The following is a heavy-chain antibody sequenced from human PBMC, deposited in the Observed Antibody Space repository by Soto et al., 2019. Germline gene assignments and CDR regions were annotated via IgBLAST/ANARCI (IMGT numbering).Heavy chain of an antibody. V-gene: IGHV4-61*01. Sequence: QVQLQESGPGLVKASVTLSLTCTVSGGSVSSGNYFWSWIRQPPGKGLEWIGYIYYSGSTNYNPSLKSRVTISLDTSKNQFSLKLKSVSAADTAVYYCARQPIYDVPDPWGQGILVTVSS. D-gene: IGHD3-3*01. CDR3: ARQPIYDVPDP. CDR2: IYYSGST. CDR1: GGSVSSGNYF. J-gene: IGHJ5*02.